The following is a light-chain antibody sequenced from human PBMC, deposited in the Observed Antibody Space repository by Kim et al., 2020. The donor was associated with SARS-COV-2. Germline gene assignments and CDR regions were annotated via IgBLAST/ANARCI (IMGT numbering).Light chain of an antibody. Sequence: DIQMTQSPSSLSASVGDRVTITCRASHSISGYLNWYHQKPGKVPKLLIYATSTLQAGVPSRFSGSESGTDFTLTISSLQPEDFATYYCQQSFSTPHTFVQGTKLEI. CDR3: QQSFSTPHT. V-gene: IGKV1-39*01. CDR1: HSISGY. J-gene: IGKJ2*01. CDR2: ATS.